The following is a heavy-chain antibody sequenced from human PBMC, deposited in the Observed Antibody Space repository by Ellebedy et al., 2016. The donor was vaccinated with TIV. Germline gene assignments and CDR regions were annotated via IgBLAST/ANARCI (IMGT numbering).Heavy chain of an antibody. J-gene: IGHJ5*01. CDR3: ARNPPTYNWVDS. CDR2: IYYSGNT. CDR1: GGSISRSSYY. V-gene: IGHV4-39*01. Sequence: PSETLSLTCTVSGGSISRSSYYWGWFRQPPGNGLEWIGNIYYSGNTDYNPSLKSRVTISVDTSKNQFSLKLRSVTAADTAVYYCARNPPTYNWVDSWGQGTLVTVSS.